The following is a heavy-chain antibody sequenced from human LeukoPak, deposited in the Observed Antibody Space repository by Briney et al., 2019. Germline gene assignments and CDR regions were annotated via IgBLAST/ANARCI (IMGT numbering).Heavy chain of an antibody. V-gene: IGHV3-23*01. D-gene: IGHD2/OR15-2a*01. CDR3: AKGRIY. CDR2: ISGSGGST. Sequence: PGGSLRLSCTASEFTFGDYALSWFRQAPGKGLEWVSAISGSGGSTYYADSVKGRFTVSRDNSKNTLYLQMNSLRAEDTAVYYCAKGRIYWGQGTLVTVSS. J-gene: IGHJ4*02. CDR1: EFTFGDYA.